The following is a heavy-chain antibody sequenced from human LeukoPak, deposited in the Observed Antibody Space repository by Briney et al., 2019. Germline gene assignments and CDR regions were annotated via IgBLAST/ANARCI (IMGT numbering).Heavy chain of an antibody. CDR3: AREVDHLYYYYYGMDV. CDR2: INPNSGGT. CDR1: GYTFTGYY. V-gene: IGHV1-2*02. Sequence: ASVKVSCKASGYTFTGYYMHWVRQAPGQGLEWMGWINPNSGGTNYAQKFQGRVTMTRDTSISTAYMELSRLRSDGTAVYYCAREVDHLYYYYYGMDVWGQGTTVAVSS. J-gene: IGHJ6*02.